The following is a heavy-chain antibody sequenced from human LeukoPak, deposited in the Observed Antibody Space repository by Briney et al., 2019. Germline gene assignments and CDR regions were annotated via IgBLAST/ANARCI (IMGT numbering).Heavy chain of an antibody. D-gene: IGHD4-17*01. CDR2: ISSSSNYI. V-gene: IGHV3-21*06. CDR1: GFTFSTYR. CDR3: AREVRVTTVLDY. J-gene: IGHJ4*02. Sequence: GGSLRLSCAASGFTFSTYRMNWVRQAPGKGLEWVSSISSSSNYIYYADSVNGRFTISRDNAKNSLFLQMNSLRAEDTAVYYCAREVRVTTVLDYWGQGTQVTVFS.